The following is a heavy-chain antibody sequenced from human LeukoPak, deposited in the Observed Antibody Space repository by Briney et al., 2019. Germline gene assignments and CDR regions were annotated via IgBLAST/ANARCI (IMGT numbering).Heavy chain of an antibody. V-gene: IGHV4-31*03. J-gene: IGHJ4*02. CDR1: GGSISGSSNY. D-gene: IGHD6-19*01. CDR3: ASSYSSGWYTY. CDR2: IYHSGST. Sequence: SETLSLTCTVSGGSISGSSNYWGWIRQHPGKGLGWIGYIYHSGSTYYNPSLKSRVTISVDTSKNQFSLKLSSVTAADTAVYYCASSYSSGWYTYWGQGTLVTVSS.